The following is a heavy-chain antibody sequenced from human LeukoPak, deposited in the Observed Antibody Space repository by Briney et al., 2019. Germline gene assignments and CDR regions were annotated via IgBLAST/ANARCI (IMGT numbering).Heavy chain of an antibody. CDR1: GFTFSSYG. CDR3: AKEPGGMEWLLSNWFDP. Sequence: GGSLRLSCAASGFTFSSYGMHWVRQAPGKGLEWVAFIRYDGSNKYYADSVKGRFTISRDNSKNTLYLQMNSLRAEDTAVYYRAKEPGGMEWLLSNWFDPWGQGTLVTVSS. V-gene: IGHV3-30*02. CDR2: IRYDGSNK. J-gene: IGHJ5*02. D-gene: IGHD3-3*01.